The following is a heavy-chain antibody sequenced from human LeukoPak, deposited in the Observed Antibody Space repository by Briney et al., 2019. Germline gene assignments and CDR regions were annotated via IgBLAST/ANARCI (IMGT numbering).Heavy chain of an antibody. CDR1: GFTFSTYA. CDR2: ISGGGGST. CDR3: AKQLGYCSDGSCYFPY. D-gene: IGHD2-15*01. J-gene: IGHJ4*02. Sequence: PGGSLRLSCAASGFTFSTYAMNWVRQAPGKGLEWVSDISGGGGSTYYADSVKGRFTISRDNSKSTLCLQMNSLRAEDTAVYYCAKQLGYCSDGSCYFPYWGQGTLVTVSS. V-gene: IGHV3-23*01.